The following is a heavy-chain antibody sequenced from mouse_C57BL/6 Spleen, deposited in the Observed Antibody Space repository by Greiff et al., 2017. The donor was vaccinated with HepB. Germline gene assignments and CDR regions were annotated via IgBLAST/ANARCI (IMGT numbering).Heavy chain of an antibody. CDR1: GFTFSSYG. CDR2: ISSGGSYT. V-gene: IGHV5-6*01. J-gene: IGHJ1*03. Sequence: EVQVVESGGDLVKPGGSLKLSCAASGFTFSSYGMSWVRQTPDKRLEWVATISSGGSYTYYPDSVKGRFTISRDNAKNTLYLQMSSLKSEDTAMYYCARQWFYGSSPYWYFDVWGTGTTVTVSS. D-gene: IGHD1-1*01. CDR3: ARQWFYGSSPYWYFDV.